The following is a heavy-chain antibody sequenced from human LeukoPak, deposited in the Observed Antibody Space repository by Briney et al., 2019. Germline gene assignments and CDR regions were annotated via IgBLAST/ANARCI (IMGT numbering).Heavy chain of an antibody. CDR3: AGDQPYYYGSGTWALTRIEDSYAMDV. V-gene: IGHV1-18*01. CDR2: ISAYNGNT. Sequence: ASVKVSCKASGYTFTNYGISWVRQAPGQGLEWLGWISAYNGNTHFAQQFQGRLTVTTDTSTSTAYLELGSLRSDDTAVYYCAGDQPYYYGSGTWALTRIEDSYAMDVWGQGTTITVSS. D-gene: IGHD3-10*01. J-gene: IGHJ6*02. CDR1: GYTFTNYG.